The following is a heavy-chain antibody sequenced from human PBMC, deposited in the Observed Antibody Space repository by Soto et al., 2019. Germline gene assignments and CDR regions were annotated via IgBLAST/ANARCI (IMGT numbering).Heavy chain of an antibody. J-gene: IGHJ6*01. CDR1: GFTVTSYY. CDR2: IYTGGNT. Sequence: GSLRLSCAASGFTVTSYYMSWVRQAPGKGLEWVSLIYTGGNTNYADSVKGRFTISRDNSKNTLYLQMNSLRAEDTAVYYCARDYYYGSENYYRAHSYHSGIADSGHGPPVIGSS. V-gene: IGHV3-53*01. CDR3: ARDYYYGSENYYRAHSYHSGIAD. D-gene: IGHD3-10*01.